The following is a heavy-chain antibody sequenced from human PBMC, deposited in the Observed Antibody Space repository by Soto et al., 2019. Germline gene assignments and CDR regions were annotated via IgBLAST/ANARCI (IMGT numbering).Heavy chain of an antibody. CDR3: ARHSALGGDFWSGYWGYFDY. CDR2: IYYSGST. CDR1: GGSISSSSYY. J-gene: IGHJ4*02. Sequence: SQTMSVTRTVVGGSISSSSYYRSWKRQPPGKGLEWIGYIYYSGSTNYNPSLKSRVTISVDTSKNQFSLKLSSVTAADTAVYYCARHSALGGDFWSGYWGYFDYWGQGTLVTVSS. D-gene: IGHD3-3*01. V-gene: IGHV4-61*05.